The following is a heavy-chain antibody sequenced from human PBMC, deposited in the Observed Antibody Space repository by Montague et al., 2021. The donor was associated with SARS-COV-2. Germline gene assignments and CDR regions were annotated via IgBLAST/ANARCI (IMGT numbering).Heavy chain of an antibody. J-gene: IGHJ4*02. CDR1: GGSISRNDYY. Sequence: SETLSLTCTVSGGSISRNDYYWGWIRQPPGKGLEWIGTIYYSGSTYYRPSLKSRVTISVDTSNNQFSLRLRSVTAADTAVYYCARRSITMRVVAPFDYWGQGTLVTVSS. V-gene: IGHV4-39*01. CDR2: IYYSGST. CDR3: ARRSITMRVVAPFDY. D-gene: IGHD3-22*01.